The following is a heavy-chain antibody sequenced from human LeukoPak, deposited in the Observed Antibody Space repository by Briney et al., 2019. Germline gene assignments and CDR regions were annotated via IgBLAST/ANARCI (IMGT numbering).Heavy chain of an antibody. CDR1: GFTFSSYS. D-gene: IGHD2-2*01. J-gene: IGHJ4*02. Sequence: GGSLRLSCAASGFTFSSYSMNWVRQAPGKVLEWVSSISSSSSYIYYADSVKGRFTISRDNAKNSLYLQMNSLRAEDTAVYYCARMVPATNRGAYYFDYWGQGTLVTVSS. V-gene: IGHV3-21*01. CDR2: ISSSSSYI. CDR3: ARMVPATNRGAYYFDY.